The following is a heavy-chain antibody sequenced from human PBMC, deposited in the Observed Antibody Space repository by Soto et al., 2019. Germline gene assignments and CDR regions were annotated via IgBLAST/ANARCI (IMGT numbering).Heavy chain of an antibody. Sequence: EVQLVESGGGLVQPGGSLRLSCAASGFTFSSYWMHWVRQAPGKGLVWVSRINSDGSSTSYADSVKGRFTISRDNAKNPLYLQMNSLRAEDTAVYYCATRDYGGNSGFWYFDLWGRGTLVTVSS. D-gene: IGHD4-17*01. CDR1: GFTFSSYW. CDR2: INSDGSST. J-gene: IGHJ2*01. CDR3: ATRDYGGNSGFWYFDL. V-gene: IGHV3-74*01.